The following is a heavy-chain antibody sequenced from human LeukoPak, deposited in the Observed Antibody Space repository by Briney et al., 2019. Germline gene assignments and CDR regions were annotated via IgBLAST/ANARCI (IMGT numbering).Heavy chain of an antibody. Sequence: ASVKVSCKASGYTFTGYYIHWVRQAPGQGLEWMGWINPNSGGTSFAQKFQGRVTMTRDTSVTTAYMELSRLTSGDTAVYYCARDGVVVPAALDYWGQGTLVTVSS. CDR3: ARDGVVVPAALDY. V-gene: IGHV1-2*02. D-gene: IGHD2-2*01. CDR1: GYTFTGYY. CDR2: INPNSGGT. J-gene: IGHJ4*02.